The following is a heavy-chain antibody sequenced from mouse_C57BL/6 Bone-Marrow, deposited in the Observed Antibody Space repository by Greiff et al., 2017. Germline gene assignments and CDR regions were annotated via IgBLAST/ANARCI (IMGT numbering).Heavy chain of an antibody. CDR3: ASLPFYSAREAFAY. CDR2: IHPNSGST. Sequence: VQLQQSGAELVKPGASVKLSCKASGYTFTSYWMHWVKQRPGQGLEWIGMIHPNSGSTSYNEKFKSKATLTVDKSSSTAYMQLSSLTSEDSAVYYCASLPFYSAREAFAYWGQGTMVTVSA. D-gene: IGHD2-1*01. V-gene: IGHV1-64*01. J-gene: IGHJ3*01. CDR1: GYTFTSYW.